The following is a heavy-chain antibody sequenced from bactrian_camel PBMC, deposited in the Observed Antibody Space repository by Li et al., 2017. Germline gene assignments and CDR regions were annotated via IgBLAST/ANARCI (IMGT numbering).Heavy chain of an antibody. CDR2: VSSGNFNW. CDR3: ATSTHWGKWANPSFAEY. Sequence: HVQLVESGGGSVQTGGSLTLSCTTTGLIFIDRFPVWFRQAPGKEREGVAAVSSGNFNWQYADFVKGRFTISREGPTIYLQMNNLEPDDTAVYYCATSTHWGKWANPSFAEYWGHGTQVTVS. J-gene: IGHJ4*01. CDR1: GLIFIDRF. V-gene: IGHV3S1*01. D-gene: IGHD5*01.